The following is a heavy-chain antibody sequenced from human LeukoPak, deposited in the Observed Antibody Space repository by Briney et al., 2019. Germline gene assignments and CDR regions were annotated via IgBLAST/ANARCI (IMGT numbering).Heavy chain of an antibody. V-gene: IGHV3-23*01. Sequence: GGSLTLSCAASGFTFSSYEMNWVRQAPGTGLEWVSALSASGGGTFYAPSVKGRFTISRDNSKNTVSLQMNSLRAEDTALYSCASVLHTSMTTWAAFDTWGQGTMVTVSS. D-gene: IGHD5-18*01. J-gene: IGHJ3*02. CDR2: LSASGGGT. CDR1: GFTFSSYE. CDR3: ASVLHTSMTTWAAFDT.